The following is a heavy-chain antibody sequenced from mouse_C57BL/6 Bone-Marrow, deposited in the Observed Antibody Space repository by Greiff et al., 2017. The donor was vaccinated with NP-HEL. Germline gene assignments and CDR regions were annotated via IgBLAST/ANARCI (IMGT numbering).Heavy chain of an antibody. D-gene: IGHD2-2*01. CDR3: ALYGYDEGYFDV. Sequence: SGPELVKPGASVKISCKASGYAFSSSWMNWVKQRPGKGLEWIGRIYPGDGDTNYNGKFKGKATLTADKSSSTAYMQLSSLTSEDSAVYFCALYGYDEGYFDVWGTGTTVTVSS. CDR2: IYPGDGDT. CDR1: GYAFSSSW. J-gene: IGHJ1*03. V-gene: IGHV1-82*01.